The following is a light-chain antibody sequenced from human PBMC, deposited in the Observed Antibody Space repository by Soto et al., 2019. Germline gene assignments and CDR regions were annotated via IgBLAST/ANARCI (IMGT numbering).Light chain of an antibody. Sequence: QSVLTQPPSVSAAPAQKVTISCSGSSSNIGNNYVSWYQQLPGTAPKLLIYDNNKRPSGIPDRFSGSKSDTSATLGITGLQTGDEADYYCATWDSSLSAVVFGGGTKVTVL. CDR2: DNN. J-gene: IGLJ2*01. CDR3: ATWDSSLSAVV. CDR1: SSNIGNNY. V-gene: IGLV1-51*01.